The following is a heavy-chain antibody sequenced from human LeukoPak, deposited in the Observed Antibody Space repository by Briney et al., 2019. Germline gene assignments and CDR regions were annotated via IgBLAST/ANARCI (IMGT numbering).Heavy chain of an antibody. V-gene: IGHV4-30-4*01. D-gene: IGHD3-22*01. CDR1: GCSISSDDYH. Sequence: PSETLSLTCTVSGCSISSDDYHWSWIRQPPGKGLEWIVNIYYSGSTYYNQSLNSRVTISVNTSKNQFTLKLSSVTAADTAVYYCGRSRDSSGYYLLGYWGQGTLVTVSS. J-gene: IGHJ4*02. CDR2: IYYSGST. CDR3: GRSRDSSGYYLLGY.